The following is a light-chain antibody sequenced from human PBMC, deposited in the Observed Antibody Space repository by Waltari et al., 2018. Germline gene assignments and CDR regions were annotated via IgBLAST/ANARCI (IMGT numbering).Light chain of an antibody. V-gene: IGLV3-19*01. Sequence: SSELTQDPAVSVALGQTVRITCQGDSLRRYYASWYQQRPGQAPFPVLYGQDNRPSGIPDRFSGSTSGNTASLTITRAQAEDAGVYYCLSRDTSSTRVFGGGTTLTV. CDR1: SLRRYY. CDR2: GQD. CDR3: LSRDTSSTRV. J-gene: IGLJ3*02.